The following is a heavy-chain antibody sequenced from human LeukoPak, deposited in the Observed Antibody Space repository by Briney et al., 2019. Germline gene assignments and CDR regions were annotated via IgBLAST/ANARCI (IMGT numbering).Heavy chain of an antibody. CDR1: GFALSSYG. Sequence: GGSLRLSCAASGFALSSYGMHWVRQAPGKGLEWVAITWYDGSKQYYADTVKGRFTISRDNSKNTLFLQMNSLRAEDTAVYYCARGNVGATLDYWGQGTLVTVSS. D-gene: IGHD1-26*01. J-gene: IGHJ4*02. CDR3: ARGNVGATLDY. CDR2: TWYDGSKQ. V-gene: IGHV3-33*01.